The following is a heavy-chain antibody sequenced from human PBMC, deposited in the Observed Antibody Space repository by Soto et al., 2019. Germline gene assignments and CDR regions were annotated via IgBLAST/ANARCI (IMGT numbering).Heavy chain of an antibody. V-gene: IGHV4-4*07. CDR3: VRDGTKTLRDWFDP. CDR2: IYATGTT. Sequence: SETLSLTCTVSGDSITSYYWTWIRQSAGKGLEWIGRIYATGTTDYNPSLKSRVMMSVDTSKKQFSLKLRSVAAADTAVYYCVRDGTKTLRDWFDPWGQGISVTVSS. D-gene: IGHD1-1*01. CDR1: GDSITSYY. J-gene: IGHJ5*02.